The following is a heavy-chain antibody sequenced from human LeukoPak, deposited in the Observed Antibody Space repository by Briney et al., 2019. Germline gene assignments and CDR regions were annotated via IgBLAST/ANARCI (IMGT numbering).Heavy chain of an antibody. V-gene: IGHV4-59*01. Sequence: SETLSLTCTVSGGSISTYYYWSWVRPRPGKGLEWIGYIHNSGSTSYNPSLNSRVTMLVDTSKNQFSLKLSSVSAADTAIYYCTRGSGWYYYWGQGTLVTVSS. CDR3: TRGSGWYYY. D-gene: IGHD6-19*01. CDR2: IHNSGST. J-gene: IGHJ4*02. CDR1: GGSISTYYY.